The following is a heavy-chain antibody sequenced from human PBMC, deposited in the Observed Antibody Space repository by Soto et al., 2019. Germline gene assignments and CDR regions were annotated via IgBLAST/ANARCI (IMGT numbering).Heavy chain of an antibody. CDR3: ARTAYSSGWYDY. D-gene: IGHD6-19*01. CDR1: GFSLSTSGMC. CDR2: IDWDDDK. Sequence: SGPTLVNPTQTLTLTCTFSGFSLSTSGMCVSWIRQPPGKALEWLALIDWDDDKYYSTSLKTRLTISKDTSKNQVVLTMTNMDPVDTATYSWARTAYSSGWYDYWGQGTLVTVSS. J-gene: IGHJ4*02. V-gene: IGHV2-70*01.